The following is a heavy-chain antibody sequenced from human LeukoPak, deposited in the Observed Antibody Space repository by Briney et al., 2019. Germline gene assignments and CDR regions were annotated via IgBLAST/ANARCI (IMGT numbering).Heavy chain of an antibody. J-gene: IGHJ4*02. CDR1: GFTFSSYA. V-gene: IGHV3-64*01. CDR3: ARGSRNYYDSSGYYYEY. CDR2: ISSNGGST. D-gene: IGHD3-22*01. Sequence: GGSLRLNCAASGFTFSSYAMHWVRQAPGKGLEYVSAISSNGGSTYYANSVKGRFTISRDNSKNTLYLQMGSLRAEDMAVYYCARGSRNYYDSSGYYYEYWGQGTLVSVSS.